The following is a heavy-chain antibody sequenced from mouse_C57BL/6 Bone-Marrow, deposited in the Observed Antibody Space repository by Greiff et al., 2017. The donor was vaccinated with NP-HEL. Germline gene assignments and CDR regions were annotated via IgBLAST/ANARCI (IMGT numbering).Heavy chain of an antibody. Sequence: VQLQQPGAELVKPGASVKLSCKASGYTFTSYWMHWVKQRPGQGLEWIGMIHPNSGSTNYNEKFKSKATLTVDKSSSTAYMQLSSLTSEDSAVYYGARKAYYSNCAYWDFCVWGTGTTVTVSS. CDR1: GYTFTSYW. CDR3: ARKAYYSNCAYWDFCV. D-gene: IGHD2-5*01. J-gene: IGHJ1*03. V-gene: IGHV1-64*01. CDR2: IHPNSGST.